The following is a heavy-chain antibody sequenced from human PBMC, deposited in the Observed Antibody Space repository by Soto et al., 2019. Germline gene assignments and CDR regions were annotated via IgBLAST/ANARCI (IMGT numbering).Heavy chain of an antibody. CDR3: ARSLPLRFLEWLPVDY. D-gene: IGHD3-3*01. J-gene: IGHJ4*02. CDR1: GGSISSYY. Sequence: PSETLSLTCTVSGGSISSYYWSWIRQPPGKGLEWIGYIYYSGSTNYNPSLKSRVTISVDTSKNQFSLKLSSVTAADTAVYYCARSLPLRFLEWLPVDYWGQGTLVTVSS. V-gene: IGHV4-59*01. CDR2: IYYSGST.